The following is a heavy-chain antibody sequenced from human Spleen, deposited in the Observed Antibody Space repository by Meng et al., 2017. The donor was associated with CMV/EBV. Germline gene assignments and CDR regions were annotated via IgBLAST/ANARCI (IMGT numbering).Heavy chain of an antibody. CDR1: GYTFAAHY. Sequence: VSCKASGYTFAAHYFHWVRQAPGQGLEWMGWIHPHRGDTNYAQQFQGRVTLTRDTSINTGYMELTRLTSDDTAVYYCARDNNWGPDYWGQGTLVTVSS. CDR2: IHPHRGDT. D-gene: IGHD7-27*01. V-gene: IGHV1-2*02. J-gene: IGHJ4*02. CDR3: ARDNNWGPDY.